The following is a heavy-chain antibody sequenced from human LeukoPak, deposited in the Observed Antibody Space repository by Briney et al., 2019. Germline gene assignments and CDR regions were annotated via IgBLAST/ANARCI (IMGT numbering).Heavy chain of an antibody. CDR1: GFTFSDYY. CDR3: ARRDYGSGSQPTIYYYYGLDV. J-gene: IGHJ6*02. V-gene: IGHV3-11*01. CDR2: ISSSGSTI. Sequence: GGSLRLSCAASGFTFSDYYMSWIRQAPGKGLEWVSYISSSGSTIYYADSVKGRFTISRDNAKNSLYLQMNSLRAEDTAVYYCARRDYGSGSQPTIYYYYGLDVWGQGTTVTVSS. D-gene: IGHD3-10*01.